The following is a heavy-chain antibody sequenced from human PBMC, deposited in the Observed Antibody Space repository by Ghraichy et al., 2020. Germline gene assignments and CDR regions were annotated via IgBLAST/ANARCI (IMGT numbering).Heavy chain of an antibody. D-gene: IGHD3-22*01. Sequence: SETLSLTCTVSGGSISSSSYYWGWIRQPPGKGLEWIGSIYYSGSTYYNPSLKSRVTISVDTSKNQFSLKLSSVTAADTAVYYCARLDYYDSSAWGQGTLVTVSS. CDR3: ARLDYYDSSA. V-gene: IGHV4-39*01. CDR1: GGSISSSSYY. CDR2: IYYSGST. J-gene: IGHJ5*02.